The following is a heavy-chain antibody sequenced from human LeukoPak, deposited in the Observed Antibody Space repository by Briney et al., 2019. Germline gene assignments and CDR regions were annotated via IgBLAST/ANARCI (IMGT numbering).Heavy chain of an antibody. CDR3: VQNIPGTIEH. V-gene: IGHV4-39*01. Sequence: PSETLSLTCTVSGGSISSSSYYWGWIRQPPGKGLECIGNIYSSGTTCYNPSLKSRVTISIDTSKSQFSLRLSSVTAADTAVYYCVQNIPGTIEHWGQGTLVTVSS. CDR1: GGSISSSSYY. D-gene: IGHD1-7*01. J-gene: IGHJ1*01. CDR2: IYSSGTT.